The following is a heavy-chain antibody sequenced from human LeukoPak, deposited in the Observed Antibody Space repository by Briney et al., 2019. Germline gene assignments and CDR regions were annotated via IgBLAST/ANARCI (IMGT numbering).Heavy chain of an antibody. Sequence: PSETLSLTCTVSGGSISSSSYYWGWIRQPPGEGLEWIGSIYYSGSTYYNPSLKSRVTISVDTSKNQFSLKLSSVTAADTAVYYCARTLVVVAAGWFDPWGQGTLVTVSS. CDR2: IYYSGST. J-gene: IGHJ5*02. CDR3: ARTLVVVAAGWFDP. V-gene: IGHV4-39*07. CDR1: GGSISSSSYY. D-gene: IGHD2-15*01.